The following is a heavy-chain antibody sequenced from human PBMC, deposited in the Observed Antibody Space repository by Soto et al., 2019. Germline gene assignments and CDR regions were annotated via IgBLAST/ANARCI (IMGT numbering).Heavy chain of an antibody. CDR3: ALQGGGYTAEYYYYGRDV. CDR1: GYTFTSYG. V-gene: IGHV1-18*01. Sequence: GASVKVSCKASGYTFTSYGISWVRQAPGQGLEWMGWISAYNGNTNNAQKLQGRVTMTTDASTSTAYMELRSLRSNDTAVYYCALQGGGYTAEYYYYGRDVWGQGTTVTVSS. J-gene: IGHJ6*02. D-gene: IGHD1-26*01. CDR2: ISAYNGNT.